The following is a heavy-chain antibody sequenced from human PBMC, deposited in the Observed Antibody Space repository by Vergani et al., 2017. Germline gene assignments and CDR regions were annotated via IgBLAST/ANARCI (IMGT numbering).Heavy chain of an antibody. V-gene: IGHV4-61*02. D-gene: IGHD1-20*01. CDR2: IYTSGST. J-gene: IGHJ6*03. Sequence: QVQLQESGPGLVKPSQTLSLTCTVSGGSISSGSYYWSWIRQPAGKGLEWIGRIYTSGSTNYNPSLKSRVNISVDTSKNQFSLKLSSVTAADTAVYYCARARYNWNYFYYYMDVWGKGTTVTVSS. CDR3: ARARYNWNYFYYYMDV. CDR1: GGSISSGSYY.